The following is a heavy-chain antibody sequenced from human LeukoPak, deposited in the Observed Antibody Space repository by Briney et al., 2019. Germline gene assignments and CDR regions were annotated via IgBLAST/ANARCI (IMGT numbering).Heavy chain of an antibody. J-gene: IGHJ4*02. D-gene: IGHD2-8*01. CDR3: ARVYLERLTAGYFDH. Sequence: GGSLRLSCAASGFTFSTYAMNWVRKAPGKGLEWVAVISDDGRHNYYADSVKGRFTISRDNSKSTLYLQMNSLRDDDSAAYFCARVYLERLTAGYFDHWGQGTQVTVSP. CDR1: GFTFSTYA. V-gene: IGHV3-30*04. CDR2: ISDDGRHN.